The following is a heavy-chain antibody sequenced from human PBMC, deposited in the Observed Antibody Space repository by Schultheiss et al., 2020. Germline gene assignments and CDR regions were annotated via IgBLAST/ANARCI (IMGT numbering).Heavy chain of an antibody. CDR2: IYPGDSDT. Sequence: GESLKISCKGSGYSFTSYWIGWVRQMPGKGLEWMGIIYPGDSDTRYSPSFQGQVTISADKSISTAYLQWSSLKASDTAMYYCARLHPYCSGGSCSTRHFDYWGQGTLVTVSS. CDR1: GYSFTSYW. J-gene: IGHJ4*02. CDR3: ARLHPYCSGGSCSTRHFDY. D-gene: IGHD2-15*01. V-gene: IGHV5-51*01.